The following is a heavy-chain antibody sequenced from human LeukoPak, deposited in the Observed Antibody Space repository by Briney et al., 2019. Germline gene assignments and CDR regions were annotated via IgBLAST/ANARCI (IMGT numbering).Heavy chain of an antibody. J-gene: IGHJ5*02. V-gene: IGHV3-11*01. D-gene: IGHD3-16*01. CDR1: VFTFSDYY. Sequence: GGSLRLFCTASVFTFSDYYMTWTRQARGGGLEWLSYISGSGSTMSYVDSVKGRFPISRDNAKNSLYLQIDSLRAEDTAMYYCARDRQFRLHDPWGQGILVTVSS. CDR3: ARDRQFRLHDP. CDR2: ISGSGSTM.